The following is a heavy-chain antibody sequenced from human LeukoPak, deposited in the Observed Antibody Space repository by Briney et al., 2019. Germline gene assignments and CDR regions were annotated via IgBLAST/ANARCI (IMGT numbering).Heavy chain of an antibody. D-gene: IGHD6-19*01. Sequence: GGSLRLSCAASGFTFSSYSMNWVRQAPGKGLEWVSYISSSSSTICYADSVKGRFTISRDNAKNSLYLQMNSLRAEDTAVYYCAREPQESARYSSGWPGFDYWGQGTLVTVSS. V-gene: IGHV3-48*04. CDR1: GFTFSSYS. CDR3: AREPQESARYSSGWPGFDY. CDR2: ISSSSSTI. J-gene: IGHJ4*02.